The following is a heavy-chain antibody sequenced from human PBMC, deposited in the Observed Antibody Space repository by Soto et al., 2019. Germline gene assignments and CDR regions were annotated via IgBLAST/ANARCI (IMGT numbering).Heavy chain of an antibody. J-gene: IGHJ4*02. CDR2: IRSHTTNYAT. Sequence: EVQLVESGGGLVQPGGSLKLSCATSGLAFTGSGIHWVRQAFVKGLALVGRIRSHTTNYATDYAASVKGRFTISRDDSKNTAYLQMSSLKTEDSAVYYCNRPDYGVNSETADYWGQGTVVIVSS. CDR3: NRPDYGVNSETADY. D-gene: IGHD4-17*01. CDR1: GLAFTGSG. V-gene: IGHV3-73*02.